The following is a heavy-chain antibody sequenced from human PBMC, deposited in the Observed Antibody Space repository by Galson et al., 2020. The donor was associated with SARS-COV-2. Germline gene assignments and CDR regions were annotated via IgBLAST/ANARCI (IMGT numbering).Heavy chain of an antibody. V-gene: IGHV3-53*01. D-gene: IGHD4-17*01. J-gene: IGHJ4*02. CDR1: GFTVSSNS. CDR3: ARDYGDLYFDY. Sequence: WGSLRLSCAASGFTVSSNSMSWVRQAPGKGLELVSVIYSGGSTYYADSVKSRFTISRYNSKNTLYLQMNSLRAEDTAVYYCARDYGDLYFDYWGQGTLITVAS. CDR2: IYSGGST.